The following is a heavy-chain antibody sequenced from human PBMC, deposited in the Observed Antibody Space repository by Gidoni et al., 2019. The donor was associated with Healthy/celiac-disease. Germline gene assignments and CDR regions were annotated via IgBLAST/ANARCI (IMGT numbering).Heavy chain of an antibody. CDR3: ARDFHYYGSGGRDY. CDR1: GGSISSSSYY. V-gene: IGHV4-39*07. Sequence: QLQLQESGPGLVKPSATLSLTCTVSGGSISSSSYYWGWLRQPPGKWLEWMGSIYYSGSTYYNPSLKSRVTISVDTSKNQFSLKLSSVTAADTAVYYCARDFHYYGSGGRDYWGQGTLVTVSS. CDR2: IYYSGST. D-gene: IGHD3-10*01. J-gene: IGHJ4*02.